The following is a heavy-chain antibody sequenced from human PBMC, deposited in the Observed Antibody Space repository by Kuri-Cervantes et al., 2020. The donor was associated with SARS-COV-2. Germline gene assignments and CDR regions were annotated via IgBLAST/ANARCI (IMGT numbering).Heavy chain of an antibody. CDR3: AKDPRGRGYYYYMDV. V-gene: IGHV3-23*01. J-gene: IGHJ6*03. D-gene: IGHD3-10*01. CDR1: GFTLNNYA. Sequence: GESLKISCAASGFTLNNYAMSWVRQAPGKGLEWVSTFSGTGGGTYSADSATGRFTSSRDNSKNTLYLQMNSLRAEDTAVYYCAKDPRGRGYYYYMDVWGKGTTVTVSS. CDR2: FSGTGGGT.